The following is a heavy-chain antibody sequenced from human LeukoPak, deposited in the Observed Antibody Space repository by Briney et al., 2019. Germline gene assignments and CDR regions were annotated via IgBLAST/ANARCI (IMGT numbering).Heavy chain of an antibody. V-gene: IGHV3-30*18. D-gene: IGHD6-13*01. J-gene: IGHJ3*01. CDR3: AKDHGLIATDAFDV. CDR2: ISYDGSNK. CDR1: GFTFSSYG. Sequence: GGSLRLSCAASGFTFSSYGMHWVRQAPGKGLEWVAVISYDGSNKYYADSVKGRFTISRDNSKNTLFLHMNSLRTDDTAIYYCAKDHGLIATDAFDVWGQGTKVVVSS.